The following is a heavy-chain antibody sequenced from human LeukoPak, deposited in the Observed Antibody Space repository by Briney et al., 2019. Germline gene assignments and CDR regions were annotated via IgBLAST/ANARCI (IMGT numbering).Heavy chain of an antibody. CDR3: ASSIAGAY. J-gene: IGHJ4*02. V-gene: IGHV1-69*05. CDR2: IIPIFGTA. D-gene: IGHD6-19*01. Sequence: ASVKVSCKASGYTFTSYGISWVRQAPGQGLEWMGGIIPIFGTANYAQKFQGRVTITTDESTSTAYMELSSLRSEDTAVYYCASSIAGAYWGQGTLVTVSS. CDR1: GYTFTSYG.